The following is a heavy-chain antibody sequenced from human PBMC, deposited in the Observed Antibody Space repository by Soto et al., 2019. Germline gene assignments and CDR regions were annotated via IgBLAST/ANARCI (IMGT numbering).Heavy chain of an antibody. V-gene: IGHV1-18*01. J-gene: IGHJ4*02. D-gene: IGHD3-10*01. Sequence: GASVKVSCKASGYLFTDYGIAWVRQAPGQGLEWMGWINVFNGDPRYAPNLQGRVTMTKDTSTNTASMELRSLRSDDTAVYFCVRVRRGQMDYRGRGTLVTVSS. CDR1: GYLFTDYG. CDR3: VRVRRGQMDY. CDR2: INVFNGDP.